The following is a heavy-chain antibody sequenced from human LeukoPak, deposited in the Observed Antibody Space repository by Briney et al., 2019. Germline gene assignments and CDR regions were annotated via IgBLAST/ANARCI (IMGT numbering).Heavy chain of an antibody. CDR1: GGSISSYY. V-gene: IGHV4-59*08. J-gene: IGHJ4*02. CDR3: ARHEGYCSGGSCYGGGNFDY. Sequence: NPSETLSLTCTVSGGSISSYYWSWIRQPPGKGLEWIGYIYYSGSTNYNPSLKSRVTISVDTSKNQFSLNLSSVTAADTAVYYCARHEGYCSGGSCYGGGNFDYWGQGTLVTVSS. CDR2: IYYSGST. D-gene: IGHD2-15*01.